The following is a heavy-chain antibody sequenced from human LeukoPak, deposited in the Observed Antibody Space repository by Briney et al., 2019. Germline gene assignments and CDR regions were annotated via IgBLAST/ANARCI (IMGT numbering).Heavy chain of an antibody. Sequence: ASVKVSCKASGYTFTGYYMHWVRQAPGHGLEWMGWINPNSGGTNYAQKFQGRVTMARDTSISTAYMELSRLRSDDTAVYYCARNDFWMDFDYWGQGTLVTVSS. CDR3: ARNDFWMDFDY. CDR1: GYTFTGYY. J-gene: IGHJ4*02. V-gene: IGHV1-2*02. CDR2: INPNSGGT. D-gene: IGHD3-3*01.